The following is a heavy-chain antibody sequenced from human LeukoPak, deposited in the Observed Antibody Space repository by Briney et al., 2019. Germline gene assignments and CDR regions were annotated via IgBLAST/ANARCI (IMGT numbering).Heavy chain of an antibody. D-gene: IGHD6-19*01. CDR2: INHSGST. J-gene: IGHJ5*02. CDR1: GGSFSGYY. Sequence: SETLSLTCAVYGGSFSGYYWSWIRQPPGKGLEWIGEINHSGSTNYNPSLKSRVTISVDTSKNQFSLKLSSATAADTAVYYCAKANIAVAGTFSWFDPWGQGTLVTVSS. CDR3: AKANIAVAGTFSWFDP. V-gene: IGHV4-34*01.